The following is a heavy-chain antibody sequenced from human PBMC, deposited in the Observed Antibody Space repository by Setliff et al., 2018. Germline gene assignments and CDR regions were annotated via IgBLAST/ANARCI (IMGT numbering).Heavy chain of an antibody. CDR3: ARESDSTGWYEDFDY. D-gene: IGHD6-19*01. CDR2: IKQDGSTK. J-gene: IGHJ4*02. Sequence: GGSLRLSCVVSGFSFSRHWMSWVRQAPGKGLEWVADIKQDGSTKYYLDSVKGRFTISRDNAKRSRYLQMNGLRADDTSVYYCARESDSTGWYEDFDYWGQGTLVTVSS. V-gene: IGHV3-7*01. CDR1: GFSFSRHW.